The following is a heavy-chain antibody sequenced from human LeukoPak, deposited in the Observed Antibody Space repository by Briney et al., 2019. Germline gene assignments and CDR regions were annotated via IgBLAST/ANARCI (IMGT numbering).Heavy chain of an antibody. J-gene: IGHJ5*02. V-gene: IGHV4-34*01. CDR2: INHSGST. Sequence: PSETLSLTCAVYGGSFSGYYWSWIRQPPGKGLEWIGEINHSGSTNYNPSLKSRVTISVDTSKNQFSLKLSSVTAADTAVYYCAREYSSSPHWFDPWGQGTLVTVSS. CDR3: AREYSSSPHWFDP. D-gene: IGHD6-6*01. CDR1: GGSFSGYY.